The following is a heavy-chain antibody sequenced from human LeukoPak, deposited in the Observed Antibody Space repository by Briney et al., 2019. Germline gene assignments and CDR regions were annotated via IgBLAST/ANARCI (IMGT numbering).Heavy chain of an antibody. V-gene: IGHV3-23*01. Sequence: HPGGSLRLSCAASGFTFSTYAMSWVRQAPGKGLEWVSTVSGSGGNTYYTDSVKGRFTISRDNSKNTLYLQMNSLRAEDTAVYYCATSGLRSGYYVWGQGTLVTVSS. J-gene: IGHJ4*02. D-gene: IGHD3-10*02. CDR3: ATSGLRSGYYV. CDR1: GFTFSTYA. CDR2: VSGSGGNT.